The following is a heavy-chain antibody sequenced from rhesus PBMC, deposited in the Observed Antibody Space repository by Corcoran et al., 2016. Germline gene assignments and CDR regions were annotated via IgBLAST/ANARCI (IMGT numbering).Heavy chain of an antibody. CDR1: GGSISSNS. V-gene: IGHV4-173*01. CDR3: ATLVVVAMGGFDY. J-gene: IGHJ4*01. Sequence: QLQLQESGPGLVKPSETLSLTCAVSGGSISSNSWSWIRQPPGKGLEWIGLSSGSGGSTDYNPSLKSRDTISAETSKNQFSLRLGSVTTADTAVYYCATLVVVAMGGFDYWGQGVLVTVSS. D-gene: IGHD2-21*01. CDR2: SSGSGGST.